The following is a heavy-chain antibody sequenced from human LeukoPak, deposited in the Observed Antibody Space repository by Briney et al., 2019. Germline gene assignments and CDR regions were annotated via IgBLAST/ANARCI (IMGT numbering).Heavy chain of an antibody. V-gene: IGHV3-43D*04. Sequence: GGSLRLSCAASGFTFDDYAMHWVRQAPGKGLELVSLISWDGGSTYYADSVKGRFTISRDNSKNSLYLQMNSLRAEDTALYYCAKDATHDRYTAKPSYYMDVWGKGTTVTVSS. J-gene: IGHJ6*03. CDR3: AKDATHDRYTAKPSYYMDV. D-gene: IGHD5-18*01. CDR1: GFTFDDYA. CDR2: ISWDGGST.